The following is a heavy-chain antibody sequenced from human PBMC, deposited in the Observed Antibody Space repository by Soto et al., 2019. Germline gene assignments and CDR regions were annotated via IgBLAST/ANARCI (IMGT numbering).Heavy chain of an antibody. D-gene: IGHD5-18*01. CDR3: AISNRYGYYTLAFYY. CDR2: ISSSGSYT. Sequence: GGSLRLSCAASGFTFSDYYMSWIRQAPGKGLEWVSYISSSGSYTNYADSVKGRFTISRDNAKNSLYLQMNSLRAEDTAVYYCAISNRYGYYTLAFYYWGQGTPVTVSS. J-gene: IGHJ4*02. CDR1: GFTFSDYY. V-gene: IGHV3-11*03.